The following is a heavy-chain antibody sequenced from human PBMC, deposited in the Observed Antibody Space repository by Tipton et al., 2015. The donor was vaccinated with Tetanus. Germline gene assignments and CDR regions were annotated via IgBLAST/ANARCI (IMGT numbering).Heavy chain of an antibody. CDR3: ARHDSSGYYGLFDY. Sequence: LRLSCTVSGGSISSSSYYWGWIRQPPGKGLEWIGSIYYSGSTYYNPSLKSRVTISVDTSKNQFSLKLSSVTAADTAVYYCARHDSSGYYGLFDYWGQGTLVTVSS. D-gene: IGHD3-22*01. V-gene: IGHV4-39*01. J-gene: IGHJ4*02. CDR2: IYYSGST. CDR1: GGSISSSSYY.